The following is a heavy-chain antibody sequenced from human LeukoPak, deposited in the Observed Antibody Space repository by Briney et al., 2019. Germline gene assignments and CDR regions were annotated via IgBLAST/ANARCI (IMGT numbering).Heavy chain of an antibody. D-gene: IGHD3-9*01. CDR2: IKSKTDGGTT. J-gene: IGHJ4*02. V-gene: IGHV3-15*01. CDR3: TQSYYDILTGYYIDY. CDR1: GFTFSNAW. Sequence: PGGSLRLSCAASGFTFSNAWMSWVRQAPGKGLEWVGRIKSKTDGGTTDYAAPVKGRFTISRDDSKNTLYLQMNSLKTEDTAVYHCTQSYYDILTGYYIDYWGQGTLVTVSS.